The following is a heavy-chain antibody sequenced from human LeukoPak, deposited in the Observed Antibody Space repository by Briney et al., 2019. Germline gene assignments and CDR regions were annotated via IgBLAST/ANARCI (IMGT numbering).Heavy chain of an antibody. CDR3: ARETSGMVRGVISSWDEYYFDY. CDR2: IYYSGST. Sequence: PSETLSLTCTVSGGSISSGDYYWGWIRQPPGRGLEWIGYIYYSGSTYYNPSLKSRVTISVDTSKNQFSLKLSSVTAADTAVYYCARETSGMVRGVISSWDEYYFDYWGQGTLVTVSS. CDR1: GGSISSGDYY. V-gene: IGHV4-30-4*01. J-gene: IGHJ4*02. D-gene: IGHD3-10*01.